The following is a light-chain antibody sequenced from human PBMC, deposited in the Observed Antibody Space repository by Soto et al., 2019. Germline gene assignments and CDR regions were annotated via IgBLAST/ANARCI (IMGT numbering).Light chain of an antibody. J-gene: IGKJ1*01. CDR2: SAS. CDR1: QGVGND. Sequence: IQMTQSPSSLSASVGDRVTITCRASQGVGNDLNWYQEKPGKAPKRLIYSASSLQSRVPSRFSGSGSGTEFTLTISSLQPEDIATYYCLQHNTYPWTFGQGTKVDIK. V-gene: IGKV1-17*01. CDR3: LQHNTYPWT.